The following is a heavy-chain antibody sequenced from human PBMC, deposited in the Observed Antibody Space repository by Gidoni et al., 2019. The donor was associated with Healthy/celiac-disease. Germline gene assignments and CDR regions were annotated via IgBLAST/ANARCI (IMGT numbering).Heavy chain of an antibody. V-gene: IGHV3-30*04. D-gene: IGHD6-19*01. CDR3: ARDLSSGWYVDY. CDR2: ISYDGSNK. Sequence: QVQLVESGGGVVQPGRSLRLSCAASGFTFSSYAMHWVRQAPGKGLEWVAVISYDGSNKYYADSVKGRFTTSRDNSKNTLYLQMNSLRAEDTAVYYCARDLSSGWYVDYWGQGTLVTVSS. J-gene: IGHJ4*02. CDR1: GFTFSSYA.